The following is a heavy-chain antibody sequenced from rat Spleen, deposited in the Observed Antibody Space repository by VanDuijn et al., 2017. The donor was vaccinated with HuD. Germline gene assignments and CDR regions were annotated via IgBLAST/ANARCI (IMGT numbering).Heavy chain of an antibody. J-gene: IGHJ2*01. CDR1: GLTFSNYY. CDR3: ARGAAIDY. Sequence: EVQLVESGGGLVQPGRSMKPSCAASGLTFSNYYMAWVRQAPTKGLERVAYISTAGGNTYYRDSGRGRFTISRDNAKRTLYLQMDSLRSEDTATYYCARGAAIDYWGQGVMVTVSS. V-gene: IGHV5-25*01. D-gene: IGHD1-2*01. CDR2: ISTAGGNT.